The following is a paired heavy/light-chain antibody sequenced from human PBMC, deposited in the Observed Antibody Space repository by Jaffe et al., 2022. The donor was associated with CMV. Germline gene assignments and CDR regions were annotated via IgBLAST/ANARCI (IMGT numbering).Heavy chain of an antibody. CDR2: IHYSGSA. CDR3: ARGRYCTSASCSHLDY. D-gene: IGHD2-2*01. V-gene: IGHV4-59*01. Sequence: QVQLQESGPRLVKPSETLSLTCNVSGDSISGYYWAWIRQSPGKGLEWIGYIHYSGSASYHPSLKSRVTMSVDTSKNQFSLNMKSVTTADTAVFYCARGRYCTSASCSHLDYWGQGRLVTVSS. CDR1: GDSISGYY. J-gene: IGHJ4*02.
Light chain of an antibody. J-gene: IGKJ2*01. Sequence: DIQVTQSPSSLSASVGDRVTITCRTSQSFSTHLTWYQQKPGKAPNLLIYGASSLHSGVPSRFSGSGSGTHFTLTIDNLQPEDFATYYCQQSYSTPVTFGQGTRVEIK. CDR2: GAS. CDR3: QQSYSTPVT. V-gene: IGKV1-39*01. CDR1: QSFSTH.